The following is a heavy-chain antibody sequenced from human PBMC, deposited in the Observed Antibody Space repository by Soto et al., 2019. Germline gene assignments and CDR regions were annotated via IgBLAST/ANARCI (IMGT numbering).Heavy chain of an antibody. CDR2: IYYSGST. CDR3: ARHDTYYDFWSGYGPNRTPPDY. CDR1: GGSISSSSYY. V-gene: IGHV4-39*01. Sequence: SETLSLTCTVSGGSISSSSYYWGWIRQPPGKGLEWIGSIYYSGSTYYNPSLKSRVTISVDTSKNQFSLKLSSVTAADTAGYYCARHDTYYDFWSGYGPNRTPPDYWGQGTLVTVSS. D-gene: IGHD3-3*01. J-gene: IGHJ4*02.